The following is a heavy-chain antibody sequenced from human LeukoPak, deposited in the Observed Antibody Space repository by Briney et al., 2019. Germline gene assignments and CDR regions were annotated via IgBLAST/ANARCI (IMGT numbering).Heavy chain of an antibody. V-gene: IGHV6-1*01. CDR3: ERETDFGVVTH. CDR2: TYYRSQQWHS. Sequence: SQTLSLTCAISGDSVSSNGASWNWIRQSPSRGLEWLGRTYYRSQQWHSDYAPSVKGRLTLNPDTSKNQFSLQLNSMTPEDTAVYYCERETDFGVVTHWGQGTLVTVSS. J-gene: IGHJ4*02. D-gene: IGHD3-3*01. CDR1: GDSVSSNGAS.